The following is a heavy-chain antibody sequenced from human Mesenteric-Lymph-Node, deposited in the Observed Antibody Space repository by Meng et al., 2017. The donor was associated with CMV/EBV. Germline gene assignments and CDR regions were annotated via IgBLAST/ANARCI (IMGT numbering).Heavy chain of an antibody. Sequence: SETLSLTCTVSGASISSGGSISSSTYYWGWFRQPPGKGLEWFGSIYYSGTTYYNPSLKSRLTMSVDTSKNQFSLRLSSVTAADTAVYYCARDHSSTWYNYFDYWGQGMLVTVSS. CDR1: GGSISSSTYY. D-gene: IGHD6-13*01. V-gene: IGHV4-39*07. CDR3: ARDHSSTWYNYFDY. CDR2: IYYSGTT. J-gene: IGHJ4*02.